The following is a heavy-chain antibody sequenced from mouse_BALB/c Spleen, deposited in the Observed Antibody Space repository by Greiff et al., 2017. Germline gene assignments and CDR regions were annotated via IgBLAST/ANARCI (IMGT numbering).Heavy chain of an antibody. J-gene: IGHJ4*01. CDR2: ISSGGGST. D-gene: IGHD1-2*01. Sequence: EVKLMKSGGGLVKPGGSLKLSCAASGFAFSSYDMSWVRQTPEKRLEWVAYISSGGGSTYYPDTVKGRFTISRDNAKNTLYLQMSSLKSEDTSMYYCARHKRVYYGYGDYAMDYWGQGTSVTVSS. V-gene: IGHV5-12-1*01. CDR3: ARHKRVYYGYGDYAMDY. CDR1: GFAFSSYD.